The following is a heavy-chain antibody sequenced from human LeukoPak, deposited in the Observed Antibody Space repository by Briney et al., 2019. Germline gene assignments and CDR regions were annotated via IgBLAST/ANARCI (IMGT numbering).Heavy chain of an antibody. CDR2: INHSGST. J-gene: IGHJ4*02. V-gene: IGHV4-34*01. Sequence: PSETLSLTCAVYGGSFSGYYWSWIRQPPGKGLEWIGEINHSGSTNYNPSLKSRLTISVDTSKNQFSLKLSSVTAADTAVYYCARGRGDFWSGYYGYWGQGTLVTVSS. CDR3: ARGRGDFWSGYYGY. CDR1: GGSFSGYY. D-gene: IGHD3-3*01.